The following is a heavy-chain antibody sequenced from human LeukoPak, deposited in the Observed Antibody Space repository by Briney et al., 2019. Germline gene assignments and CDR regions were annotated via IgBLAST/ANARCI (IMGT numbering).Heavy chain of an antibody. CDR2: IYYSGST. CDR1: GGSISSSSYY. Sequence: SETLSLTCTVSGGSISSSSYYWGWIRQPPGKGLEWIGSIYYSGSTYYNPSLKSRVTISVDTSKNQFSLKLSSVTAADTAVYYCARVTTAAGTYPYYYYYMDVWGKGTTVTVSS. V-gene: IGHV4-39*07. D-gene: IGHD6-13*01. CDR3: ARVTTAAGTYPYYYYYMDV. J-gene: IGHJ6*03.